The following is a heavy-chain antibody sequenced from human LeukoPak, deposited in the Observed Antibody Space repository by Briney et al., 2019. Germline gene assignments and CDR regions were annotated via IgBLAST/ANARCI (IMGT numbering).Heavy chain of an antibody. V-gene: IGHV3-66*01. CDR3: ARDLPRSRGWPMD. CDR1: GFTVSSNY. CDR2: IYSGGST. J-gene: IGHJ4*02. Sequence: GGSLRLSCAASGFTVSSNYMNWVRQAPGKGLEWVSVIYSGGSTYYADSVKGRFTISRDNSKNTLYLQMNSLRAEDTAVYYCARDLPRSRGWPMDWGQGTLVTVSS. D-gene: IGHD6-19*01.